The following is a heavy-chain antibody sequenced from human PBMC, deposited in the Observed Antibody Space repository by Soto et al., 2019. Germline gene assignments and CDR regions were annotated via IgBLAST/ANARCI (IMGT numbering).Heavy chain of an antibody. Sequence: GESLKISCKGSGYSFTSYWIGWVRQMPGKGLEWMGIIYPGDSDTRYSPSFQGQVTISADKSISTAYLQWSSLKASDTATYYCARHDGGYYDSSGLVDYYYGTDVWGQGTTVTVSS. J-gene: IGHJ6*02. CDR2: IYPGDSDT. D-gene: IGHD3-22*01. CDR1: GYSFTSYW. CDR3: ARHDGGYYDSSGLVDYYYGTDV. V-gene: IGHV5-51*01.